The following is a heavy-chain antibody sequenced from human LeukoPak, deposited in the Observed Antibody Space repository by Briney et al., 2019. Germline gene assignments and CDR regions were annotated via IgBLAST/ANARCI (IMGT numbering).Heavy chain of an antibody. CDR3: ARALVVVANWFDP. CDR2: IWYDGSNK. J-gene: IGHJ5*02. Sequence: TGGSLRLSCAASGFTFSSYGMHWVRQAPGKGLEWVAVIWYDGSNKYYADSVKGRFTISRDNSKNTLYLQMNSLRAEDTAVYYCARALVVVANWFDPWGQGTLVTVSS. V-gene: IGHV3-33*01. CDR1: GFTFSSYG. D-gene: IGHD2-15*01.